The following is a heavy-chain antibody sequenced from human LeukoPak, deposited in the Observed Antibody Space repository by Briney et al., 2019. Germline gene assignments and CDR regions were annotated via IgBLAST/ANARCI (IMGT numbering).Heavy chain of an antibody. J-gene: IGHJ3*02. Sequence: SETLSLTCTVSGGSISSGGYYWSWIRQHPGKGLEWIGHMYYSGSTYYNPSLKSRVTISVDTSKNHFSLRLSSVTAADTAVYYCAREIGYCSSSCPPDAFDIWGKGTMVTVSS. CDR3: AREIGYCSSSCPPDAFDI. CDR2: MYYSGST. D-gene: IGHD2-2*01. CDR1: GGSISSGGYY. V-gene: IGHV4-31*02.